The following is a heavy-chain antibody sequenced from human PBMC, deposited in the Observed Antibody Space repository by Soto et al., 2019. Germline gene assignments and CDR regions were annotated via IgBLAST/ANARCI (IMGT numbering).Heavy chain of an antibody. J-gene: IGHJ4*02. CDR3: ARDGRVYDFWTYDFDY. CDR1: GFTFSSYW. Sequence: GGSLRLSCAASGFTFSSYWMHWVRQAPGKGLVWVSRINSDGSSASYADSVKGRFTISRDNAKNTLYLQMNSLRAEDTAVYYCARDGRVYDFWTYDFDYWGQGTLVTVSS. V-gene: IGHV3-74*01. CDR2: INSDGSSA. D-gene: IGHD3-3*01.